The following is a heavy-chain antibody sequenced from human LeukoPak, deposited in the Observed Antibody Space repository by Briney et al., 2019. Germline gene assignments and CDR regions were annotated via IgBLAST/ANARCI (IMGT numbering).Heavy chain of an antibody. CDR3: WKWGDYDVLTGYYDSDF. Sequence: QPGASLRLSCAASGFTFSNYAMSWVRQAPGKGLEWVSAIVGSGGSTYYADSVKGRFSISRDNSKNTLFLQMNSLRVEDTALYYCWKWGDYDVLTGYYDSDFWGQGTLVTVSS. J-gene: IGHJ4*02. D-gene: IGHD3-9*01. CDR2: IVGSGGST. V-gene: IGHV3-23*01. CDR1: GFTFSNYA.